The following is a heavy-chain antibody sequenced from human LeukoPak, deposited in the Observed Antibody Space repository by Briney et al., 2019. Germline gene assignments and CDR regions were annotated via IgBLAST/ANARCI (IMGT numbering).Heavy chain of an antibody. CDR3: ARRVQMATADAFDI. CDR2: IYPGDSDV. V-gene: IGHV5-51*01. CDR1: GYSFSRYW. D-gene: IGHD5-24*01. J-gene: IGHJ3*02. Sequence: GEPLKISCKGSGYSFSRYWIGWVRQMPGKGLVWMGIIYPGDSDVRYSPSLQGQVTISVDRSISSAFLQWSSLKASDTAMYYCARRVQMATADAFDIWGRGTMVTVSS.